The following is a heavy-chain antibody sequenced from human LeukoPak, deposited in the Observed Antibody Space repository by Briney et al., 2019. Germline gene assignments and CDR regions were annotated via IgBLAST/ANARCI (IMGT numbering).Heavy chain of an antibody. J-gene: IGHJ4*02. CDR1: GDSFSSANYY. CDR2: VYYDGST. Sequence: PSETLSLTCTVSGDSFSSANYYWTWVRQPPGKGLEWIGYVYYDGSTYYHPSLQSRLAISVDTSENHFSLNLTSVTAADTAVYYCVRGLTGYSYFFDYWGQGALVTVSS. D-gene: IGHD3-10*01. V-gene: IGHV4-30-4*08. CDR3: VRGLTGYSYFFDY.